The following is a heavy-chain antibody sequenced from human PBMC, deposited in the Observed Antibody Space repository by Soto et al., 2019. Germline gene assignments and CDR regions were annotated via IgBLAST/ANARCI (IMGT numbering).Heavy chain of an antibody. CDR1: GDSISSSNAA. CDR2: TYYRSKWYN. CDR3: VRLFACNSGSCYFDP. Sequence: SQTLSLTCAISGDSISSSNAAWDWIRQSPSRGLEWLGRTYYRSKWYNDYAASVKSRLTISIDTSENQFSLRLTSVTATDTAIYYCVRLFACNSGSCYFDPWGQGTLVTVSS. D-gene: IGHD2-15*01. V-gene: IGHV6-1*01. J-gene: IGHJ5*02.